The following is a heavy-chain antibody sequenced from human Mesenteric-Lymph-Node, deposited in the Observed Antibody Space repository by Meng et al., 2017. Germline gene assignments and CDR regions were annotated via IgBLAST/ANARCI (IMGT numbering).Heavy chain of an antibody. CDR3: ARGEEGGAYYFDY. J-gene: IGHJ4*02. CDR2: IYPNGET. Sequence: GSLRLSCTVSGYSISGGYYWGWIRQPPGKGLEWITSIYPNGETYYNPSLKSRVTISVDTSKNQFSLKLSSVTAADTAVYYCARGEEGGAYYFDYWGQGTPVTVSS. V-gene: IGHV4-38-2*02. CDR1: GYSISGGYY. D-gene: IGHD1-26*01.